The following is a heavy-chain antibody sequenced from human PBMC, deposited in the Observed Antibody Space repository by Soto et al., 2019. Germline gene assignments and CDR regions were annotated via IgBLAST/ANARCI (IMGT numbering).Heavy chain of an antibody. Sequence: PGGSLRLSCAASGFTFRGYAMSWVRQAPGKGLEWVSYISSSSSTIYYADSVKGRFTISRDNAKNSLYLQMNSLRDEDTAVYYCAREEAGYCSSTSCSFFYYYYGMDVRGQGTTVTVSS. CDR3: AREEAGYCSSTSCSFFYYYYGMDV. J-gene: IGHJ6*02. V-gene: IGHV3-48*02. CDR1: GFTFRGYA. CDR2: ISSSSSTI. D-gene: IGHD2-2*01.